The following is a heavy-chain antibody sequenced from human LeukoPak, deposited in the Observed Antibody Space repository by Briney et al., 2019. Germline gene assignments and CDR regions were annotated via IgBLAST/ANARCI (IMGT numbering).Heavy chain of an antibody. V-gene: IGHV3-21*01. Sequence: GGSLRLSCAASGFTFSSYSMNWVCQAPGRGLEWVSSIRFTGSYIYYADSVKGRFTISRDNVKNSLYLQMNSLRAEDTAVYYCARVYDYVWGSYPFVSDYWGQGTLVTVSS. CDR3: ARVYDYVWGSYPFVSDY. J-gene: IGHJ4*02. CDR2: IRFTGSYI. D-gene: IGHD3-16*02. CDR1: GFTFSSYS.